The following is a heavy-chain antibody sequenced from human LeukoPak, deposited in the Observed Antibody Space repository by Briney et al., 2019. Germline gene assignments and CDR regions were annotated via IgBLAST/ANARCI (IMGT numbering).Heavy chain of an antibody. CDR1: GGSISSSSYY. J-gene: IGHJ5*02. Sequence: PSETLSLTCTVSGGSISSSSYYWGWIRQPPGKGLEWIGRIYYSGSTYYHPSLKSRVTISVDTSKNQFSLKLSSVTAADTAVYYCANSESVPWGQGTLVTVSS. CDR2: IYYSGST. D-gene: IGHD6-13*01. V-gene: IGHV4-39*01. CDR3: ANSESVP.